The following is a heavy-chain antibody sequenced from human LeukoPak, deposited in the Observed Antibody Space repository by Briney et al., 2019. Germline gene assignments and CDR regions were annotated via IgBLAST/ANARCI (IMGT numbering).Heavy chain of an antibody. CDR3: ARARTGFYPERRRNWFDP. D-gene: IGHD1-1*01. J-gene: IGHJ5*02. CDR1: GGTFSSYA. CDR2: IIPIFGTA. Sequence: GASVKVSCKASGGTFSSYAISWVRQAPGQGLEWMGGIIPIFGTANYAQKFQGRVTITADKSTSTAYMELSSLRSEDTAVYYCARARTGFYPERRRNWFDPWGQGTLVTVSS. V-gene: IGHV1-69*06.